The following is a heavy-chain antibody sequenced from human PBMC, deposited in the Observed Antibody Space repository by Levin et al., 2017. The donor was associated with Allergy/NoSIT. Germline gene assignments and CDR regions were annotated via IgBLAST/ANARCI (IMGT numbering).Heavy chain of an antibody. CDR3: VRDVQGGEAPDSVFDY. Sequence: ASVKVSCKASGYTFTTYYIHWVRQAPGQRLEWMGIINTRGGSANYAQNFQGRVTMTRDMSTSTVYLDLSDLKSDDTALYYCVRDVQGGEAPDSVFDYWGQGTLVTVSS. V-gene: IGHV1-46*01. CDR2: INTRGGSA. D-gene: IGHD3-16*01. CDR1: GYTFTTYY. J-gene: IGHJ4*02.